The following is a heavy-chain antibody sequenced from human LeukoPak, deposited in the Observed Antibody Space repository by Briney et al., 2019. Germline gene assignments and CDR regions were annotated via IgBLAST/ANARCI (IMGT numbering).Heavy chain of an antibody. CDR3: ARRDDFWSGYVWFDP. CDR2: MNPNSGNT. V-gene: IGHV1-8*01. J-gene: IGHJ5*02. Sequence: GASVKVSCKASGYTLTSYDINWVRQATGQGLEWMGWMNPNSGNTGYAQKFQGRVTMTRNTSISTAYMELSSLRSEDTAVYYCARRDDFWSGYVWFDPWGQGTLVTVSS. D-gene: IGHD3-3*01. CDR1: GYTLTSYD.